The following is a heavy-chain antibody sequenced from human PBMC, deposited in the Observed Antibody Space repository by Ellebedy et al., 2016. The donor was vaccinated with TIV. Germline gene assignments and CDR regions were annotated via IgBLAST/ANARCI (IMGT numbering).Heavy chain of an antibody. Sequence: MPSETLSLTCTVSGYSIRNGYYWGWIRPPPGKGLEWIGSIYHSGSTYYNPSLKSRVTISVDTSKNQFSLNLSSVTAADTAVYYCARRLSGIYPFDYWGRGTLVTVSS. CDR1: GYSIRNGYY. J-gene: IGHJ4*02. D-gene: IGHD3-10*01. V-gene: IGHV4-38-2*02. CDR3: ARRLSGIYPFDY. CDR2: IYHSGST.